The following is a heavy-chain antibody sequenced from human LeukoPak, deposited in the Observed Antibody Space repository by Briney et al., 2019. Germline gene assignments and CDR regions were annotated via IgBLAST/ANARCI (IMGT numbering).Heavy chain of an antibody. V-gene: IGHV4-61*01. D-gene: IGHD6-19*01. CDR3: ARDGSSGIAVAGTEYYYGMDV. Sequence: SETLSLTCTVSGGSVSSGSYYWSWIRQPPGKGLEWIGYIYYSGSTNYNPSLKSRVTISVDTSKNQFSLKLSSVTAADTAVYYCARDGSSGIAVAGTEYYYGMDVWGQGITVTVSS. CDR1: GGSVSSGSYY. CDR2: IYYSGST. J-gene: IGHJ6*02.